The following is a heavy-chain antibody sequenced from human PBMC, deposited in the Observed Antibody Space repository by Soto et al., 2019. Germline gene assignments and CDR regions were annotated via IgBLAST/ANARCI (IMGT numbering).Heavy chain of an antibody. CDR3: AKDLSSYGPSDY. CDR2: ISGSGDST. Sequence: AGGSLRLSCAASGFTFSSYALTWVRQAPGKGLEWVSAISGSGDSTYYADSVRGRFTISRDNSKNTLYLQMNSLRAEDTAVYYCAKDLSSYGPSDYWGQGTLVTVSS. V-gene: IGHV3-23*01. D-gene: IGHD5-18*01. CDR1: GFTFSSYA. J-gene: IGHJ4*02.